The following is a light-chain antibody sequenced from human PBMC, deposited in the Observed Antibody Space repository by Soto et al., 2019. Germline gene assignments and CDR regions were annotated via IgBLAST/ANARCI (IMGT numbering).Light chain of an antibody. CDR2: GAS. J-gene: IGKJ1*01. V-gene: IGKV3-15*01. CDR3: QQYNKWPLT. CDR1: QSVRTD. Sequence: IVMTQSPATLSVSPGDRAALSCRASQSVRTDLAWYQQTPGQAPRLLIYGASTRATGIPVRFSGSASGTEFTLTISSLQSEDFTVYYCQQYNKWPLTFGQGTKVDIK.